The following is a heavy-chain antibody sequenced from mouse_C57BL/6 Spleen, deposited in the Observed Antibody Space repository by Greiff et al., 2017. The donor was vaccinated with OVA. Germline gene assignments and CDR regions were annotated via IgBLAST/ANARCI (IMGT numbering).Heavy chain of an antibody. J-gene: IGHJ3*01. CDR2: IRLKSDNYAT. Sequence: EVQLVESGGGLVQPGGSMKLSCVASGFTFSNYWMNWVRQSPEKGLEWVAQIRLKSDNYATHYAESVKGRFTISRDDSKSSVYLQMNNLRAEDTGIYYCTGDDGYYRFAYWGQGTLVTVSA. CDR1: GFTFSNYW. D-gene: IGHD2-3*01. V-gene: IGHV6-3*01. CDR3: TGDDGYYRFAY.